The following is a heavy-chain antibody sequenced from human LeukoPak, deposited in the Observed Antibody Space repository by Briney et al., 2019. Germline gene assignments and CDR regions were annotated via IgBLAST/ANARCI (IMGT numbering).Heavy chain of an antibody. Sequence: SETLSLTCTVYGGSFSGYYWSWIRQPPGKGLEWIGEINHSGSTNYNPSLKSRVTISVDTSKNQFSLKLSSVTAADTAVYYCARVGSSGYDFDYWGQGTLVTVSS. V-gene: IGHV4-34*01. CDR2: INHSGST. CDR3: ARVGSSGYDFDY. J-gene: IGHJ4*02. CDR1: GGSFSGYY. D-gene: IGHD3-22*01.